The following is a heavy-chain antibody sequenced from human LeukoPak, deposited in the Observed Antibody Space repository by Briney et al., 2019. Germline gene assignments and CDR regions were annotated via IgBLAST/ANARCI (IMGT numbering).Heavy chain of an antibody. CDR3: ARHPDQGSTFHNYNWFDP. V-gene: IGHV4-34*01. CDR2: INHSGST. J-gene: IGHJ5*02. CDR1: GFTFSSYS. D-gene: IGHD3-10*01. Sequence: PGGSLRLSCAASGFTFSSYSMNWVRQPPGKGLEWIGEINHSGSTDYNPSLKSRVTISVDTSKNQFSLKLTSVTAADTAVYYCARHPDQGSTFHNYNWFDPWGHGTLVTVSS.